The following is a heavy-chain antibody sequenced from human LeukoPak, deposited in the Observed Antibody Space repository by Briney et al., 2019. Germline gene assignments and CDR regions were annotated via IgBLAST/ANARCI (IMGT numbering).Heavy chain of an antibody. Sequence: GICRSPYYAASVNGRFTISRDNSKNTLDLQMNSLRAEDTAVYYCAKDLGVIAAAGIFDYWGQGTLVTVSS. CDR2: GICRSP. D-gene: IGHD6-13*01. CDR3: AKDLGVIAAAGIFDY. J-gene: IGHJ4*02. V-gene: IGHV3-23*01.